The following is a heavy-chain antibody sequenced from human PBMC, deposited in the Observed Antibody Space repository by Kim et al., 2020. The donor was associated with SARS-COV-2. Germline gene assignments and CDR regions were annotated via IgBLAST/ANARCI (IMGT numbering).Heavy chain of an antibody. D-gene: IGHD3-10*01. CDR3: AKDRGSITMVPGVIVSSLIDY. J-gene: IGHJ4*02. CDR1: RFTFNTYG. Sequence: GGSLRPSCAASRFTFNTYGMHWVRQAPGKGLEWVAVISYDGSSQYYADSVKGRFTISRDNSKDTLYLQMNSLRAEDAAVYYCAKDRGSITMVPGVIVSSLIDYWGQGTLVTVSS. CDR2: ISYDGSSQ. V-gene: IGHV3-30*18.